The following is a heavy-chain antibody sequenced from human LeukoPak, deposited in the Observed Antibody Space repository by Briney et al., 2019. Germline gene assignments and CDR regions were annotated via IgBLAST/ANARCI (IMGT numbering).Heavy chain of an antibody. Sequence: QTGGSLRLSCTASGFTLTHYGMHWVRQAPGKGLEWVAFIQYDESNKYYADSVKGRFTFSRDNPKNTMYLQMISLRAEDTAVYFCAKSPIAAPRYNFMDVWGKGTMVIVSS. CDR3: AKSPIAAPRYNFMDV. J-gene: IGHJ6*03. CDR1: GFTLTHYG. CDR2: IQYDESNK. D-gene: IGHD6-13*01. V-gene: IGHV3-30*02.